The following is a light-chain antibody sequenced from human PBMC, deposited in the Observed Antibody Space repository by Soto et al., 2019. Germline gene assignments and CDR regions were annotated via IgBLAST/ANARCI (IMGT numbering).Light chain of an antibody. J-gene: IGKJ1*01. V-gene: IGKV3-20*01. CDR3: QQYGGSSGT. Sequence: EIVLTRSPGTLSLSPGERATLSCRASQSVSSNYLAWYQQKPGQAPRLLIYGASSRATGIPDRFSGSGSGTDFTLTISRLEPEDFAVYYCQQYGGSSGTFGQGTKVEIK. CDR1: QSVSSNY. CDR2: GAS.